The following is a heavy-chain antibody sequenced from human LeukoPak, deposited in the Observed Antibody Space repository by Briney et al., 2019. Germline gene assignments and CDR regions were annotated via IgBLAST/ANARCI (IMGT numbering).Heavy chain of an antibody. CDR2: IRATGHNT. CDR3: ARFDYNRYVAY. V-gene: IGHV3-23*01. D-gene: IGHD4-11*01. J-gene: IGHJ4*02. Sequence: GGSLRLSCAASGFTFSTKAMIWVRKAQGKGLEWVSPIRATGHNTYYADSVKGRFTISRDNSKNTLYLQMNSLRADDTAVYYCARFDYNRYVAYWGQGTLVTVSS. CDR1: GFTFSTKA.